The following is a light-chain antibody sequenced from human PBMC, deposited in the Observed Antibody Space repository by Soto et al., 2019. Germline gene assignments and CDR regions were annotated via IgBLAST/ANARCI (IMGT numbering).Light chain of an antibody. Sequence: QSALTQPASVSGSPGQSITISCTRTSSDVGNYNYVSWYQQRPGKAPALMIYDVSNRPSGVSNRFSASESGNTASLTISGLQAEDEADYYCSSYTSASSLVLGGGTKLTVL. V-gene: IGLV2-14*01. CDR1: SSDVGNYNY. CDR2: DVS. J-gene: IGLJ2*01. CDR3: SSYTSASSLV.